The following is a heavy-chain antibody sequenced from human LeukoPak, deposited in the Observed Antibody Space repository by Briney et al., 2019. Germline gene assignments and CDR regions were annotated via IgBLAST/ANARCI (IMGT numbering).Heavy chain of an antibody. CDR3: ARGDYGDYVN. CDR2: IYYSGST. V-gene: IGHV4-61*03. Sequence: SETLSLTCTVSGGSISSRGYYWGWVRQPPGKGLEWIGSIYYSGSTNYNPSLKSRVTISVDTSKNHFSLKLSSVTAADTAVYYCARGDYGDYVNWGQGSLVTVSS. D-gene: IGHD4-17*01. J-gene: IGHJ4*02. CDR1: GGSISSRGYY.